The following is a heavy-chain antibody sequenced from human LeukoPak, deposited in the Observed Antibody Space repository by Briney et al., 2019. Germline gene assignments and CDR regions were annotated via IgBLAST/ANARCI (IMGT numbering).Heavy chain of an antibody. Sequence: SQTLSLTCAISGYSVSSNSATWNWIRQSPSRGLEWLGRTYSRSKWFTDYAISVKSRITITPDTSKNQFSLQLNSVTPEDTAVYYCAREGSDTYGSLHLDYWGQGTLVTVSS. CDR1: GYSVSSNSAT. D-gene: IGHD4-17*01. CDR2: TYSRSKWFT. V-gene: IGHV6-1*01. J-gene: IGHJ4*02. CDR3: AREGSDTYGSLHLDY.